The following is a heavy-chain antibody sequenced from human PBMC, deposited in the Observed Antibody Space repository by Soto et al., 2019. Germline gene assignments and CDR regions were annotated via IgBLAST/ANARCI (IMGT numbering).Heavy chain of an antibody. J-gene: IGHJ5*02. CDR1: AFSFTGYY. Sequence: GASVKVSCKPSAFSFTGYYIHWLPPAPGQGLEWMGWINAHSGGTAYAQKLQGRVTSTRDTSIATAYLTPTSQTADDTALYKCAKGLTPHHAYWLDPWGQGTQVTVSS. V-gene: IGHV1-2*02. D-gene: IGHD3-16*01. CDR3: AKGLTPHHAYWLDP. CDR2: INAHSGGT.